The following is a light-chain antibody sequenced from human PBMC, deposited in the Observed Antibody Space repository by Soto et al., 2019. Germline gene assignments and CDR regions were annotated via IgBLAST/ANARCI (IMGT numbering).Light chain of an antibody. CDR2: AAS. CDR3: QQYFASSWT. V-gene: IGKV3-20*01. CDR1: QSISSTY. Sequence: EIVLTQSPGTLSLSPGERATLSCRASQSISSTYLAWYRQKSGQAPRLLIYAASSRATGIPDRFSGSGSGTDFTLTISRLEPEDFAVYYCQQYFASSWTFGQGTWVEIK. J-gene: IGKJ1*01.